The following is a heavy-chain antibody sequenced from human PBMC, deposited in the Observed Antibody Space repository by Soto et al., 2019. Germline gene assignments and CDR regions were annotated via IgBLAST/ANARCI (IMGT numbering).Heavy chain of an antibody. V-gene: IGHV4-31*03. Sequence: PSETLSLTCTVSGGPISSGGYYWSWIRQHPGKGLEWIGYIYYSGSTYYNPSLKSRVTISVDTSKNQFSLKLSSVTAADTAVYYCARDLQYSRLFYGMDVWGQGTTVTVSS. CDR2: IYYSGST. J-gene: IGHJ6*02. CDR1: GGPISSGGYY. D-gene: IGHD6-13*01. CDR3: ARDLQYSRLFYGMDV.